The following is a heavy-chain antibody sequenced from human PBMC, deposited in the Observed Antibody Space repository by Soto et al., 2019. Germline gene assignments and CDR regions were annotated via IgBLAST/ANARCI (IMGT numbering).Heavy chain of an antibody. V-gene: IGHV3-23*01. D-gene: IGHD6-13*01. CDR2: ISGSGGTP. J-gene: IGHJ4*02. Sequence: GGSLRLSCAASGFTFSRSAMSWVRQAPGRGLEWFSTISGSGGTPYYADSVKGRFTISRDNSKNTLYLVLNSLRAEDTAVYYCAMGLAAAGPLDYWGQGTLVTVSS. CDR1: GFTFSRSA. CDR3: AMGLAAAGPLDY.